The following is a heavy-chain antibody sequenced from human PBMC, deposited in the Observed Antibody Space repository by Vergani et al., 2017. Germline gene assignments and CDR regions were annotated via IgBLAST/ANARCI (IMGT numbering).Heavy chain of an antibody. J-gene: IGHJ4*02. Sequence: EVQLLESGGGLVQPGGSLRLSCAASGFTFSSYAMSWVRQAPGKGLEWVSAISGSGGSKYYADSVKGRFTISRDNSKNTLYLQMNSLRAEDTAVYYCAKDLGKYCTNGVCPIDDWGQGSLVTVSS. D-gene: IGHD2-8*01. CDR2: ISGSGGSK. CDR1: GFTFSSYA. V-gene: IGHV3-23*01. CDR3: AKDLGKYCTNGVCPIDD.